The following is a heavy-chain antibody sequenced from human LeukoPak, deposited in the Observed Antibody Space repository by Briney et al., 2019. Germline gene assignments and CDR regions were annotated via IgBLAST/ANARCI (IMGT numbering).Heavy chain of an antibody. V-gene: IGHV3-30*18. CDR3: AKDQQVGAAAYYFDS. D-gene: IGHD2-2*01. J-gene: IGHJ4*02. CDR1: GFTFSRYG. CDR2: IANDGKGK. Sequence: GGFLRLSCAASGFTFSRYGLHWVRQAPGKGLEWVAVIANDGKGKKYADSVKGRFTISRDNSKSTLYLQMNSLRAEDTAVYYCAKDQQVGAAAYYFDSWGQGTLVTVSS.